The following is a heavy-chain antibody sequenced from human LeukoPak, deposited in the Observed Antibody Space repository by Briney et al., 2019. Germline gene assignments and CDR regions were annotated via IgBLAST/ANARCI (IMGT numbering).Heavy chain of an antibody. CDR2: ISYDGSSK. V-gene: IGHV3-30*18. Sequence: GGSLRLSCAASGFTFSSYGMHWVRQAPGKGLEWVAVISYDGSSKYYADSVKGRFTISRDNSKNTLYLQMNSLRAEDTAVYYCAKGGLLGSYEDYFDYWGQGTLVTVSS. D-gene: IGHD5-12*01. J-gene: IGHJ4*02. CDR3: AKGGLLGSYEDYFDY. CDR1: GFTFSSYG.